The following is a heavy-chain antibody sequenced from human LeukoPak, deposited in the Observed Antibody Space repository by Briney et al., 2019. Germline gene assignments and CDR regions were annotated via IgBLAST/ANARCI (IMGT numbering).Heavy chain of an antibody. CDR3: VRNNNNDY. J-gene: IGHJ4*02. D-gene: IGHD2/OR15-2a*01. Sequence: GGSLRLSCAASGFTFSSYAMNWVRQVPGKGLEWVSGITHTGGNTYYADSVRGRFTISRDSSKTTLHLQLDSLRAEDTAVYYCVRNNNNDYWGQGTLVTVSS. CDR2: ITHTGGNT. CDR1: GFTFSSYA. V-gene: IGHV3-23*01.